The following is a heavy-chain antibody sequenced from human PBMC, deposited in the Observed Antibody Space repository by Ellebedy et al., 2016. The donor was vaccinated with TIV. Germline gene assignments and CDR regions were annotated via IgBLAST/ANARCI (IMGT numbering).Heavy chain of an antibody. J-gene: IGHJ4*02. Sequence: GESLKISCAASGFTFNIFWMGWVRQAPGEGLEWVANINQGGTEEYYIDSVRGRFTISRDNSKNTLELQMNSLRVEDTAVYYCVKGGYDRSGYYAPPVECWGQGTLVTVSS. CDR3: VKGGYDRSGYYAPPVEC. V-gene: IGHV3-7*01. CDR2: INQGGTEE. CDR1: GFTFNIFW. D-gene: IGHD3-22*01.